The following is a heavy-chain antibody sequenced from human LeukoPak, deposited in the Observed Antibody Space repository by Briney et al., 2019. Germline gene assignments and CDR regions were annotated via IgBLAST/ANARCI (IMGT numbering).Heavy chain of an antibody. CDR2: TYHSGGT. CDR3: ARESRRVASRPHSLDY. V-gene: IGHV4-59*01. D-gene: IGHD6-6*01. J-gene: IGHJ4*02. CDR1: GGSISSYY. Sequence: PSETLSLTCTVSGGSISSYYWSWIRQPPGKGLEWIGYTYHSGGTNYNPSLKSRLTISVDTSNNQFSLEMTSVTAADTAVYYCARESRRVASRPHSLDYWGQGSLVTVSS.